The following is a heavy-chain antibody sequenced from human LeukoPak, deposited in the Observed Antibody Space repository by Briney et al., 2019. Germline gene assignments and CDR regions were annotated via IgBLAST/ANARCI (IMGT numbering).Heavy chain of an antibody. CDR1: GFTFSSYS. CDR3: AREGHLRYFDWLPPFGDAFDI. V-gene: IGHV3-21*01. J-gene: IGHJ3*02. CDR2: ISSSSSYI. Sequence: SGGSLRLSCAASGFTFSSYSMNWVRQAPGKGLEWVSSISSSSSYIYYADSVKGRFTISRDNAKNSLYLQMNSLRAEDTAVYYCAREGHLRYFDWLPPFGDAFDIWGQGTMVTVSS. D-gene: IGHD3-9*01.